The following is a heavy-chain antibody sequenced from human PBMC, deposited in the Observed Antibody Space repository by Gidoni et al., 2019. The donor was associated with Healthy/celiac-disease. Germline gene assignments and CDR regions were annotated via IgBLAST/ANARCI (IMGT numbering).Heavy chain of an antibody. Sequence: QVQLVQPGAEVKKPGASVKVSCKASGYPFTSYAMHWVRQAPGQRLEWMGWINAGNGNTKYSQKFQGRVTITRDTSASTAYMELSSLRSEDTAVYYCARDRGGPSVGPVNWFDPWGQGTLVTVSS. CDR3: ARDRGGPSVGPVNWFDP. CDR1: GYPFTSYA. J-gene: IGHJ5*02. V-gene: IGHV1-3*01. D-gene: IGHD1-26*01. CDR2: INAGNGNT.